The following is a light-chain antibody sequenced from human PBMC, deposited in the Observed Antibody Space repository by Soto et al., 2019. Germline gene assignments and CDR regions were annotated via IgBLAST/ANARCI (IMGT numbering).Light chain of an antibody. CDR1: QSIDNY. J-gene: IGKJ1*01. CDR2: KAS. Sequence: DIQMTQSPSTLSASVGDRVTITCRASQSIDNYLAWYQQKPGKAPKLLIYKASSLESGVPSWFSGSGSGTEFTLSISSLQPDDFATYYCQQYESFPRTFGQGTKVEIK. CDR3: QQYESFPRT. V-gene: IGKV1-5*03.